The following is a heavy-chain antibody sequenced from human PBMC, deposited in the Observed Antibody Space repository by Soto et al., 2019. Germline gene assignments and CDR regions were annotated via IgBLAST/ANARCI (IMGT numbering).Heavy chain of an antibody. CDR2: LLRSGSTT. CDR1: GFTFSNYA. D-gene: IGHD4-17*01. V-gene: IGHV3-23*01. J-gene: IGHJ5*02. Sequence: QPGGSLRLSCAASGFTFSNYAMTWARQAPGKGLEWVSSLLRSGSTTYYADSVKGRFTISSDKSANSLYLQMGSLRAEDTAVYYCAKDAVSGDGVWLLDSWGQGTVVTVSS. CDR3: AKDAVSGDGVWLLDS.